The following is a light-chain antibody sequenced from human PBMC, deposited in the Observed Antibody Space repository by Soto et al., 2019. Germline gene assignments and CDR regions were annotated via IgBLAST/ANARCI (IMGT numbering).Light chain of an antibody. V-gene: IGKV1D-12*01. J-gene: IGKJ4*01. CDR2: AAS. Sequence: DIQMTQSPSSVSASVGDRVTITCRASQDISNWLAWYQQKPGKAPELLIYAASSLQSGVPSRFSGSGSGTDFTLTITSLQPEDSATYYCQQGNNFPPAFGGGTKVEIK. CDR3: QQGNNFPPA. CDR1: QDISNW.